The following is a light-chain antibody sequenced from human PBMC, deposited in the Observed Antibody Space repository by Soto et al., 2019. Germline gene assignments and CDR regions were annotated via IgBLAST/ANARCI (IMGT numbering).Light chain of an antibody. CDR2: GAS. J-gene: IGKJ5*01. CDR3: QQRSNWPLT. V-gene: IGKV3D-20*02. Sequence: IVLTQSPGTLSLSPGERATLCCRASQSVTSNYLAWYQQKPGQAPRLLIYGASSRATGIPARFSGSESGTDFTLTISSLEPEDFAVYYCQQRSNWPLTFGQGTRLEIK. CDR1: QSVTSNY.